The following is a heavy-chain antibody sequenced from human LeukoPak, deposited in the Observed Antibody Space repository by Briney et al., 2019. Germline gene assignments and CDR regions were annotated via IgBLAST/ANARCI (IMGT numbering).Heavy chain of an antibody. D-gene: IGHD3-16*02. J-gene: IGHJ3*02. CDR1: GGSFSGYY. CDR3: ARPLDDYVWGSYRFDAFDI. Sequence: SETLSLTCGVYGGSFSGYYWSWIRQPPGKGLEWIGEINHRGSTNYNPSLKSRVTISVDTSKNRFSLKLTSLTAADTAVYYCARPLDDYVWGSYRFDAFDIWGQGTMVTVSS. V-gene: IGHV4-34*01. CDR2: INHRGST.